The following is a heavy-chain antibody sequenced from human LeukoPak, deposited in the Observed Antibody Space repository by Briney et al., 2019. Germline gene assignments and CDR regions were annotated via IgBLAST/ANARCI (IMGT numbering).Heavy chain of an antibody. D-gene: IGHD3-10*01. CDR2: INHSGST. CDR3: AREGYYGSGRLTDY. Sequence: PLETLSLTCAVYGGSFSGYYWSWIRQPPGKGLEWIGEINHSGSTNYNPSLKSRVTISVDTSKNQFSLKLSSVTAADTAVYYCAREGYYGSGRLTDYWGQGTLVTVSS. V-gene: IGHV4-34*01. J-gene: IGHJ4*02. CDR1: GGSFSGYY.